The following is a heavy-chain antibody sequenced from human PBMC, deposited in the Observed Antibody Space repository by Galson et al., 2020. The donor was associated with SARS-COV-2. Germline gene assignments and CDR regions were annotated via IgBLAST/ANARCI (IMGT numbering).Heavy chain of an antibody. CDR3: ARGRRYYGSGSYSRISYYGMDV. Sequence: ASVKVSCKASGYTFNTYDINWVRQATGQGLEWMGWMNPNTGDTGYAEKFRGRVSMTRNTSTTTAYIELSSLGLEDRAVYYCARGRRYYGSGSYSRISYYGMDVWGQGTSVTVSS. V-gene: IGHV1-8*01. CDR2: MNPNTGDT. J-gene: IGHJ6*02. D-gene: IGHD3-10*01. CDR1: GYTFNTYD.